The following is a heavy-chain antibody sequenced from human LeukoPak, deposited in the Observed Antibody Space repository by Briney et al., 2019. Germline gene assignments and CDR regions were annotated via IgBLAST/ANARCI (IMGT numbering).Heavy chain of an antibody. CDR3: ARSSSRYCSGGSCYSGVLGYFDY. CDR2: ISGSGGRT. CDR1: GFNFDNSA. V-gene: IGHV3-23*01. Sequence: PGGSLRLSCAASGFNFDNSAMNWVRQAPGKGLEWVSGISGSGGRTNYADSVKGRFTISRDNAKNSLYLQMNSLRAEDTAVYYCARSSSRYCSGGSCYSGVLGYFDYWGQGTLVTVSS. J-gene: IGHJ4*02. D-gene: IGHD2-15*01.